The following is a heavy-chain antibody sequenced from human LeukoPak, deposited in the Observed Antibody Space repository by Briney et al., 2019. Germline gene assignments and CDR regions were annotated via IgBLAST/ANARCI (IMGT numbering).Heavy chain of an antibody. CDR3: AKVATWTYFDS. D-gene: IGHD3/OR15-3a*01. J-gene: IGHJ4*02. CDR1: GFTFSSYA. CDR2: MSGNGGNT. V-gene: IGHV3-23*01. Sequence: GGSLRLSCAASGFTFSSYAMSWVRQAPGKGLEWVSTMSGNGGNTYYADSVKGRYTISRDNSKNTLYLQMNGLGADDTAVYYCAKVATWTYFDSWGQGTLVTVSS.